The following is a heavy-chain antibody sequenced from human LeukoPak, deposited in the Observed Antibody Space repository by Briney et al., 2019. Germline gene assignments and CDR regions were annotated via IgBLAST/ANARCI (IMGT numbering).Heavy chain of an antibody. D-gene: IGHD6-19*01. V-gene: IGHV4-4*02. CDR2: IYHSGGT. CDR3: ALIPRGIAVPGTDL. CDR1: GASISSSNW. J-gene: IGHJ5*02. Sequence: SETLSLTCAVSGASISSSNWWSWVRQPPGRGLELIGEIYHSGGTNYTPSLKSRVTTSIDRSKNQFSLKLSSVTAADTAVYYCALIPRGIAVPGTDLWGQGTLVTVSS.